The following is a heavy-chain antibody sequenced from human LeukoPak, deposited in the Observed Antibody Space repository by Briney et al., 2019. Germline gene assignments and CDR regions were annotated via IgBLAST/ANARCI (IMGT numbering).Heavy chain of an antibody. CDR2: INPNGGSA. Sequence: GASVKVSCKASGYTFTSFYMHWVRQAPGQGLEWVGVINPNGGSASSAQNFQGRVAMTRDMSTSTVFMELSDLRYEDTAIYYCAREITIDRGAITGPVDYWGRGTLVTVSS. J-gene: IGHJ4*02. V-gene: IGHV1-46*01. CDR3: AREITIDRGAITGPVDY. CDR1: GYTFTSFY. D-gene: IGHD3-10*01.